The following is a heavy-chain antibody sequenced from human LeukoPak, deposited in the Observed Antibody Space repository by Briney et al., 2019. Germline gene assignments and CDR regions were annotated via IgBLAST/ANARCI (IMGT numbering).Heavy chain of an antibody. CDR1: GYTFTSYD. CDR2: MNPNSGNT. J-gene: IGHJ4*02. Sequence: ASVKVSCKASGYTFTSYDISWVRQATGQGLEWMGWMNPNSGNTAYAQKFQGRVTITRNTSISTAYMELSSLRSEDTAVYYCAREDYYDSGSNDYWGQGTLVTVSS. CDR3: AREDYYDSGSNDY. D-gene: IGHD3-22*01. V-gene: IGHV1-8*03.